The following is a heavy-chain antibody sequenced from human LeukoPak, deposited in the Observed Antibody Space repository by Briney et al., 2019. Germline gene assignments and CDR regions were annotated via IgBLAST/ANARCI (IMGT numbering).Heavy chain of an antibody. J-gene: IGHJ4*02. CDR2: IIPIFGTA. D-gene: IGHD3-22*01. CDR1: GGTFSSYA. CDR3: ARAVRSNYCDSNYFDY. Sequence: GASVKVSCKASGGTFSSYAISWVRQAPGQGLEWMGGIIPIFGTANYAQKFQGRVTITADESTSTAYMELSSLRSEDTAVYYCARAVRSNYCDSNYFDYWGQGTLVTVSS. V-gene: IGHV1-69*13.